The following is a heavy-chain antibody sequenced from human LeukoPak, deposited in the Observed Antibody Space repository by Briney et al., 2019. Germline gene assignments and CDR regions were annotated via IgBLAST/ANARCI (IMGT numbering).Heavy chain of an antibody. CDR3: VRDRDWGFDY. CDR2: IRSDGSSN. J-gene: IGHJ4*02. CDR1: GFTFSSHG. Sequence: GGTLRLSCAASGFTFSSHGMHWVLQAPGKGLEWVTFIRSDGSSNYYGDSVKGRSTLSRDNFKNTLSLQMNSLRAEDTAVYYCVRDRDWGFDYWGQGTLVTVSS. V-gene: IGHV3-30*02. D-gene: IGHD3/OR15-3a*01.